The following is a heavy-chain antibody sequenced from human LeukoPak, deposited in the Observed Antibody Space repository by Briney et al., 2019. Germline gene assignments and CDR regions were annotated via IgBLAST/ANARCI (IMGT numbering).Heavy chain of an antibody. CDR1: GYTFTDYF. V-gene: IGHV1-46*01. CDR2: INPSGGST. D-gene: IGHD5-12*01. Sequence: ASVKVSCKASGYTFTDYFVHWVRQAPGQGLEWMGIINPSGGSTSYAQKFQGRVTMTRDTSTSTVYMELSSLRSEDTAVYYCARDRQWLRQSLTDYWGQGTLVTVSS. J-gene: IGHJ4*02. CDR3: ARDRQWLRQSLTDY.